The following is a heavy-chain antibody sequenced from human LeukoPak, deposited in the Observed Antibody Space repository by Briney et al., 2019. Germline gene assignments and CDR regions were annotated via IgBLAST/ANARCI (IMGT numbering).Heavy chain of an antibody. J-gene: IGHJ4*02. Sequence: PSETLSLTCTVSGGSISSYYWTWIRQSAGKGLEWIGRIHTSGSTNYNPSLKSRVTMSVDTSKNQFSLKVSSVTAADTGVYYCAGHHPRNTVDFWGQGTLVTVSS. V-gene: IGHV4-4*07. D-gene: IGHD2/OR15-2a*01. CDR2: IHTSGST. CDR1: GGSISSYY. CDR3: AGHHPRNTVDF.